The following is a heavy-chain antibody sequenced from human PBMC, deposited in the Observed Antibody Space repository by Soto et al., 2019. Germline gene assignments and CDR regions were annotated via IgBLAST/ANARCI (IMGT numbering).Heavy chain of an antibody. CDR2: ISGRAGSST. J-gene: IGHJ4*02. CDR3: AKSGQWLPYYFDY. V-gene: IGHV3-23*01. Sequence: EVQLLESGGGLVQPGGSLRLSCAASGFTFSSYAMSWVRQAPGKGLERVSSISGRAGSSTYYADSVKGRFTISRDSSKNTLYLQMNSLRAEDTALYYCAKSGQWLPYYFDYWRQGPLVTVSS. CDR1: GFTFSSYA. D-gene: IGHD6-19*01.